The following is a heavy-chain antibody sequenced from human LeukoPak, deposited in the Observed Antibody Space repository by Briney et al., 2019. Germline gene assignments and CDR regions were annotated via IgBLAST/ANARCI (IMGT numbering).Heavy chain of an antibody. CDR1: GFTFSSYE. D-gene: IGHD3-22*01. Sequence: GGSLRLSCAASGFTFSSYEMNWVRQAPGKGLEWVSYISSSGSTIYYADSVKGRFTISRDNAKNSLYLQMNSLRAEDTAVYYCARAPSPTYYYDSSGYNPFDYWGQGTLVTVSS. J-gene: IGHJ4*02. CDR3: ARAPSPTYYYDSSGYNPFDY. V-gene: IGHV3-48*03. CDR2: ISSSGSTI.